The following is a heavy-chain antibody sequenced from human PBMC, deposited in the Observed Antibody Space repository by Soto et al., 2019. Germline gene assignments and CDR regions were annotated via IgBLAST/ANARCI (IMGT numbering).Heavy chain of an antibody. D-gene: IGHD6-6*01. Sequence: EASVKVSCKASGYTFINYYIHWVRQAPGQGLEWMGVINPNGGSTVYAQKFQGRVTLTRDTSTSTVYVELSSLRSDDTAVYFCVRATAARQRDYSYHYYLHIWGKGTTVTVS. J-gene: IGHJ6*03. V-gene: IGHV1-46*03. CDR2: INPNGGST. CDR3: VRATAARQRDYSYHYYLHI. CDR1: GYTFINYY.